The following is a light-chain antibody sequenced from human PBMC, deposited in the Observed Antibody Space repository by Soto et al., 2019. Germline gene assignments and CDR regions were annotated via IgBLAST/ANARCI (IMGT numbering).Light chain of an antibody. CDR3: LQYNSYSTYT. CDR2: KAS. Sequence: DIQMTQSPSILSASVGDRVTITCRASQTISTWLAWFQQKPGKAPKLLIYKASTLESGGPLRFSGSGSGTEFTLTISSLQPNDFATYYCLQYNSYSTYTFGQGTKLEIK. J-gene: IGKJ2*01. V-gene: IGKV1-5*03. CDR1: QTISTW.